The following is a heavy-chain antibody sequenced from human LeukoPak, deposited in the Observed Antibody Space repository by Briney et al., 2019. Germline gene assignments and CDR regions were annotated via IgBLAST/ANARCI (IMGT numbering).Heavy chain of an antibody. V-gene: IGHV3-23*01. D-gene: IGHD6-19*01. J-gene: IGHJ4*02. Sequence: GGSLRLSCAASGFTFSSYAMHWVRQAPGKGLEWVSAFSATDGSAQYAESVKGRFTISRDNSKNRLYLQMNSLRAEDTAVYYCASQQWLGSAFDYWGQGTLVTVSS. CDR1: GFTFSSYA. CDR3: ASQQWLGSAFDY. CDR2: FSATDGSA.